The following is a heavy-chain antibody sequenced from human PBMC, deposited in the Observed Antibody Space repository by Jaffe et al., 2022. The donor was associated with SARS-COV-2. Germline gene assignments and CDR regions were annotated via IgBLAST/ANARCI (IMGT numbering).Heavy chain of an antibody. Sequence: EVQLVESGGGLVQPGRSLRLSCAASGFTFDDYAMHWVRQAPGKGLEWVSGISWNSGSIGYADSVKGRFTISRDNAKNSLYLQMNSLRAEDTALYYCAKGVKVAATHVANYYYYGMDVWGQGTTVTVSS. V-gene: IGHV3-9*01. J-gene: IGHJ6*02. CDR2: ISWNSGSI. CDR1: GFTFDDYA. D-gene: IGHD2-15*01. CDR3: AKGVKVAATHVANYYYYGMDV.